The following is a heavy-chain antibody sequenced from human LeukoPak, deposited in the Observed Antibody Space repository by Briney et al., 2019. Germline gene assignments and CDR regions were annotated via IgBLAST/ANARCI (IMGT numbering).Heavy chain of an antibody. J-gene: IGHJ6*03. CDR2: IRYDGSNK. CDR1: GFTFSSYG. V-gene: IGHV3-30*02. CDR3: AKDQAYDYIGYYMDV. D-gene: IGHD4-11*01. Sequence: GGSLRLSCAASGFTFSSYGMHWVRQAPGKGLEWLAFIRYDGSNKYYADSVKGRFTISRDNSKNTLYLQMNSLRAEDTAVYYCAKDQAYDYIGYYMDVWGKGTTVTVSS.